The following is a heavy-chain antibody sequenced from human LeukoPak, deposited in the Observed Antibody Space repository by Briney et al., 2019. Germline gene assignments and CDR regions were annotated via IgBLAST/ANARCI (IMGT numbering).Heavy chain of an antibody. J-gene: IGHJ4*02. Sequence: PGGSLRLSCAASGFTFSSYGMHWVRQAPGKGLEWVAVISYDGSNKYNADSVKGRFTISRDNSKNTLYLQMNSLRAEDTAVYYCARDRQQLALDYWGQGTLVTVSS. D-gene: IGHD6-13*01. CDR3: ARDRQQLALDY. V-gene: IGHV3-30*03. CDR1: GFTFSSYG. CDR2: ISYDGSNK.